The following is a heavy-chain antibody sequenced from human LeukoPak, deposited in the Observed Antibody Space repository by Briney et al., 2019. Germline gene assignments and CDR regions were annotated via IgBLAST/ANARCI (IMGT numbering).Heavy chain of an antibody. CDR3: AKDHSDGFFDY. V-gene: IGHV3-23*01. Sequence: PGGSLRLSCAGSGFTFSNYALTWVRQAPGKGLEWVSTISGSGGRTDYADSVKGRFTISRDNSKNTLYLQMNSLRAEDTAVYYCAKDHSDGFFDYWGQGVLLTVSS. CDR2: ISGSGGRT. D-gene: IGHD2-21*02. CDR1: GFTFSNYA. J-gene: IGHJ4*02.